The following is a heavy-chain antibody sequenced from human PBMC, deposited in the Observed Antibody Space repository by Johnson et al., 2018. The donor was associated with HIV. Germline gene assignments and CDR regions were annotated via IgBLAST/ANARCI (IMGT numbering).Heavy chain of an antibody. CDR3: AKAGAVAGPGIDAFDI. CDR2: ISYDGSNK. Sequence: QVQLVESGGGLVQPGGSLRLACASSAFTFSNYAMHWVRQAPGKGLEWVAVISYDGSNKYYADSVKGRFTISRDNSKNTLYLQMNSLRAEDTALYYCAKAGAVAGPGIDAFDIWGQGTMVTVSS. D-gene: IGHD6-19*01. CDR1: AFTFSNYA. J-gene: IGHJ3*02. V-gene: IGHV3-30*18.